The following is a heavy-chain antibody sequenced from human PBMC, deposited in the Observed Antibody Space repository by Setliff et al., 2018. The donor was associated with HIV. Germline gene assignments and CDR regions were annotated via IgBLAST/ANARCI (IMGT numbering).Heavy chain of an antibody. CDR2: ISGIGSST. D-gene: IGHD3-16*01. CDR1: GDFFSSDY. J-gene: IGHJ3*02. CDR3: VRDRLWGAFDI. Sequence: ETLSLTCTVSGDFFSSDYYWGWVRQAPGKGLEWVSDISGIGSSTYYADSVKGRFTISRDNSKNTLYLQMNSLRVDDTATYYCVRDRLWGAFDIWGQGTMVTVS. V-gene: IGHV3-23*01.